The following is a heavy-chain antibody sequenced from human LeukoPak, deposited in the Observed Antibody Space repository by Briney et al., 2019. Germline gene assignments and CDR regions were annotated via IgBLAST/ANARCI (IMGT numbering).Heavy chain of an antibody. D-gene: IGHD3-3*01. V-gene: IGHV5-51*01. CDR2: IYPGDSDT. J-gene: IGHJ5*02. CDR1: GYSFTSYW. Sequence: GESLKISCKGSGYSFTSYWIGWVRQMPGKGLEWMGIIYPGDSDTRYSPSFQGQVTISADKSISTAYLQWSSLKASDTAMYYCARAPTNYDIWIGHNWFDPWGRGPRAPVSS. CDR3: ARAPTNYDIWIGHNWFDP.